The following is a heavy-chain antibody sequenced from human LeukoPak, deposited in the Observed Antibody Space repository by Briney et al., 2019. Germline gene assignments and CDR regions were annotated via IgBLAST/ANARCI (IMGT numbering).Heavy chain of an antibody. CDR1: GGSISSYY. J-gene: IGHJ3*02. Sequence: PSETLSLTCTVSGGSISSYYWSWIRQPPGKGLEWIGYIYYSGSTNYNPSLKSRVTISVDTSKNQFSLKLSSVTAADTAVYYCARHCSSTSCYHDAFDIWGQGTMVTVSS. V-gene: IGHV4-59*08. CDR2: IYYSGST. D-gene: IGHD2-2*01. CDR3: ARHCSSTSCYHDAFDI.